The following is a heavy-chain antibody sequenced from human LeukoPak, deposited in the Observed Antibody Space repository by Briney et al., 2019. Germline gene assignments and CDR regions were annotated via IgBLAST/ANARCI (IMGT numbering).Heavy chain of an antibody. V-gene: IGHV3-23*01. Sequence: PGGSLRLSCAASGFTFSSYAMSWVRQAPGKGLEWVSGISGSGGSTYYADSVKGRFTISRDNSKNTLYLQMNSLRAEDTAVYYCTPRGVITDFDYWGQGTLVTVSS. J-gene: IGHJ4*02. CDR2: ISGSGGST. CDR1: GFTFSSYA. D-gene: IGHD3-10*01. CDR3: TPRGVITDFDY.